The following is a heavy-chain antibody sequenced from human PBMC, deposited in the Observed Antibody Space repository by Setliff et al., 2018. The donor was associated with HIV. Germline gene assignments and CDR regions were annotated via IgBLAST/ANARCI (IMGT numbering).Heavy chain of an antibody. CDR2: IYSSGSP. J-gene: IGHJ6*03. CDR3: ARHRDPPGTSWIYYYYYRDL. Sequence: PSETLSLTCTVSGGSISSGTYYWSWIRQPDGKGLEWIGSIYSSGSPSYNPSLSSRLTISVDTSKNHVSLRLSSVTAADTVVYYCARHRDPPGTSWIYYYYYRDLWGEGTTVTV. D-gene: IGHD6-13*01. V-gene: IGHV4-39*01. CDR1: GGSISSGTYY.